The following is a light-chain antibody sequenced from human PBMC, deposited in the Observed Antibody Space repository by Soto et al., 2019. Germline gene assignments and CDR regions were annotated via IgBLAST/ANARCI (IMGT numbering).Light chain of an antibody. CDR1: QSVASSY. CDR2: DAS. V-gene: IGKV3-20*01. CDR3: QQYGSSRT. J-gene: IGKJ1*01. Sequence: EIVLTQSPGTLSLSPGERATLSCSASQSVASSYLGWYQQKPGQAPRLLIYDASSRATGIPDRFSGSGSGTDFTLTISRLEPEDFAVYYCQQYGSSRTFGQGTKVDIK.